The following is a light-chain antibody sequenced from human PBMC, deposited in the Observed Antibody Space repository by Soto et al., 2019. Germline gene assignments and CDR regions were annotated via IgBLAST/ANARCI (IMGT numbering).Light chain of an antibody. CDR1: SSNVRGNS. J-gene: IGLJ3*02. Sequence: QAVVTQPPSASGTPGQRVTISCSGSSSNVRGNSVNWYQQLPGTAPKLLIYNNDQRPSGVPDRFSGSKSGTSASLAISGLQSEDEADYYCAAWDDSLSGVVFGGGTKLTVL. V-gene: IGLV1-44*01. CDR2: NND. CDR3: AAWDDSLSGVV.